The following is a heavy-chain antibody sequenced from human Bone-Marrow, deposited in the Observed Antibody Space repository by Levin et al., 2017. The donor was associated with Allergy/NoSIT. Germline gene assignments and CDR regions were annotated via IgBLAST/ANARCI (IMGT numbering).Heavy chain of an antibody. CDR3: ARVGSKEWLLVHDYYGMDV. J-gene: IGHJ6*02. CDR2: IIPILGIA. V-gene: IGHV1-69*02. CDR1: GGTFSSYT. D-gene: IGHD3-3*01. Sequence: KISCKASGGTFSSYTISWVRQAPGQGLEWMGRIIPILGIANYAQKFQGRVTITADKSTSTAYMELSSLRSEDTAVYYCARVGSKEWLLVHDYYGMDVWGQGTTVTVSS.